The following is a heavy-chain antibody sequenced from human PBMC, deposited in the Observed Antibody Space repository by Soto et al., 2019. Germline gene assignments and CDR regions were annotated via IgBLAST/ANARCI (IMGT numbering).Heavy chain of an antibody. CDR3: ARHERGFGELPSLSGAVDY. CDR1: GYSFTSYW. V-gene: IGHV5-51*01. Sequence: PGESLKISCKGSGYSFTSYWIGWVRQMPGKGLEWMGIIYPGDSDTRYSPSFQGQVTISADKSISTAYLQWSSLKASDTAMYYCARHERGFGELPSLSGAVDYWGQGTLVTVSS. J-gene: IGHJ4*02. D-gene: IGHD3-10*01. CDR2: IYPGDSDT.